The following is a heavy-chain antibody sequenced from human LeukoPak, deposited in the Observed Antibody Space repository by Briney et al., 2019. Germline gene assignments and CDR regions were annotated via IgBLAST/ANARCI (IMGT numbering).Heavy chain of an antibody. D-gene: IGHD3-22*01. Sequence: GRSLRLSCAASGFTFDDYAMHWVRQAPGKGLEWVSAISGSGGSTYYADSVKGRFTISRDNSKNTLYLQMNSLRAEDTAVYYCAKGPRDSSGYYYFPFDPWGQGTLVTVSS. J-gene: IGHJ5*02. CDR2: ISGSGGST. CDR3: AKGPRDSSGYYYFPFDP. CDR1: GFTFDDYA. V-gene: IGHV3-23*01.